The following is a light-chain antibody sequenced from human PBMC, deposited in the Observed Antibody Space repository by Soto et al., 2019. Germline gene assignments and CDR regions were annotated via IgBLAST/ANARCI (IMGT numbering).Light chain of an antibody. CDR3: CSFAGSSTFGV. Sequence: QSPLTPPASVSGSPGQSITISCSGSTSDVGGYDVVSWYQQHPGKAPKLMIFEVNQRPSGVSDRFSGSKSGNTASLTISGLQAGDEADYYCCSFAGSSTFGVFGGGTKVTVL. CDR2: EVN. V-gene: IGLV2-23*02. CDR1: TSDVGGYDV. J-gene: IGLJ3*02.